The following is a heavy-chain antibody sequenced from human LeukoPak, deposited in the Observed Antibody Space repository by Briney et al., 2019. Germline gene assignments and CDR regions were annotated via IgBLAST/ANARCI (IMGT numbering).Heavy chain of an antibody. CDR1: GGTFSSYA. J-gene: IGHJ2*01. V-gene: IGHV1-69*13. CDR2: IIPIFGSA. D-gene: IGHD5-12*01. Sequence: SVKVSRKASGGTFSSYAISWVRQAPGQGLEWMGGIIPIFGSANYAQNFQGRVTITADESTSTAYMELSSLRSEDTAVYYCAIHPYDYWYFDLWGRGTLVTVSS. CDR3: AIHPYDYWYFDL.